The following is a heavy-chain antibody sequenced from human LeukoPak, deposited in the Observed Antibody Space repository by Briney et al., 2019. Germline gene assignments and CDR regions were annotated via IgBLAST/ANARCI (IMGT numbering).Heavy chain of an antibody. J-gene: IGHJ4*02. Sequence: PSETLSLTCTVSGGSISSGGYYWSWIRQHPGKGLEWIGYTYYSGSTYYNPSLKSRVTISVDTSKNQFSLKLSSVTAADTAVYYCARGVYDFWSGPQYYFDYWGQGTLVTVSS. CDR3: ARGVYDFWSGPQYYFDY. CDR1: GGSISSGGYY. V-gene: IGHV4-31*03. CDR2: TYYSGST. D-gene: IGHD3-3*01.